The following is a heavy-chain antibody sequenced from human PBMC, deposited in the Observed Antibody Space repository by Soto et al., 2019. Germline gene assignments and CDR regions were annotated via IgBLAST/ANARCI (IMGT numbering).Heavy chain of an antibody. CDR3: VKEGKIGVECFDF. V-gene: IGHV3-30-3*02. J-gene: IGHJ4*02. D-gene: IGHD3-3*01. CDR1: GFTFSSYA. Sequence: GGSLRLSCAASGFTFSSYAMHWVRQAPGKGLEWVAVISYDGSNKYYADSVKGRFTISRDNSKNTLYLQMNSLRAEDTAIYYCVKEGKIGVECFDFWGQGTLVTVSS. CDR2: ISYDGSNK.